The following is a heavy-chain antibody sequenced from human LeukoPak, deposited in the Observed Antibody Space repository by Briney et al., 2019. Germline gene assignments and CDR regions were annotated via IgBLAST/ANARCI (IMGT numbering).Heavy chain of an antibody. CDR1: GFTFSSYG. D-gene: IGHD2-2*01. CDR3: ATHCSSVSCSLATFDI. V-gene: IGHV3-21*01. CDR2: ISSSSSYI. Sequence: GGSLRLSCAASGFTFSSYGMSWVRQAPGKGLEWVSSISSSSSYITYADSVKGRFTISRDNAKNSLYLQMHSLRAEDTAVYYCATHCSSVSCSLATFDIWGQGTMVTVSS. J-gene: IGHJ3*02.